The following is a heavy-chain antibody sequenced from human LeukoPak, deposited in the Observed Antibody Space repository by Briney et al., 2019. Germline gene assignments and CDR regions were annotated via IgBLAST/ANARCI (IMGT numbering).Heavy chain of an antibody. V-gene: IGHV3-23*01. D-gene: IGHD3-22*01. J-gene: IGHJ4*02. CDR1: GFTFSSYE. CDR3: AKDRIPTSGWESDY. CDR2: TSASGGRT. Sequence: GGSLRLSCAASGFTFSSYEMNWVRQAPGKGLEWVSATSASGGRTYYTDSVKGRFTISRDNSKNTLYLQMNSLRAEDTAVYYCAKDRIPTSGWESDYWGQGTLVTVSS.